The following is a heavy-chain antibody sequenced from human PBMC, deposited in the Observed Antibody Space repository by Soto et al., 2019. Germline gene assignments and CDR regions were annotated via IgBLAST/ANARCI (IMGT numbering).Heavy chain of an antibody. CDR2: MNPNSGNT. V-gene: IGHV1-8*01. Sequence: QVPLVQSGAEVKKPGASVKVSCKASGYTFTSYDINWVRQATGPGLEWMGWMNPNSGNTGYAQKFQGRVTMTRNTPISTAYMELSSLRSEDTAVYYCARGRGTAALLEYYFDYWGQGTLVTVSS. D-gene: IGHD3-16*01. CDR1: GYTFTSYD. J-gene: IGHJ4*02. CDR3: ARGRGTAALLEYYFDY.